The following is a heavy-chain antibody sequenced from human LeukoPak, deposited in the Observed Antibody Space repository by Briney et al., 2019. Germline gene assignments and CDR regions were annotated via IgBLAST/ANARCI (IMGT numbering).Heavy chain of an antibody. J-gene: IGHJ4*02. CDR2: INHSGST. Sequence: GTLRLSCAASGFTFSTYGMSWIRQPPGKGLEWIGEINHSGSTNYNPSLKTRVTISVDTSKNQFSLKLSSVTAADTAVYYCARAPLPATARCFDYWGQGTLVTVSS. CDR1: GFTFSTYG. V-gene: IGHV4-34*01. CDR3: ARAPLPATARCFDY. D-gene: IGHD2-2*01.